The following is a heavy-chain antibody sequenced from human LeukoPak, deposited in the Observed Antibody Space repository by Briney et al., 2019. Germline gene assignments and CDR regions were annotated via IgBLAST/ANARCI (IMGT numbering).Heavy chain of an antibody. CDR1: GFTFSDYY. D-gene: IGHD1-26*01. J-gene: IGHJ1*01. Sequence: GGSLRLSCAASGFTFSDYYMIWIRQAPGKGLEWVSYITSNSGYANYADSVKGRFTISRDNAKNSLYLQMNSLRAEDTAVYYCARAAVYTSPWEPGYFHHWGQGTLVTVSS. CDR3: ARAAVYTSPWEPGYFHH. CDR2: ITSNSGYA. V-gene: IGHV3-11*03.